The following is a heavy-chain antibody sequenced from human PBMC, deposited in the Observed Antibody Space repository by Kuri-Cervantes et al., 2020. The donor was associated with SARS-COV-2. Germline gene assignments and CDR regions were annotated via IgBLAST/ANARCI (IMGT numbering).Heavy chain of an antibody. Sequence: ASVKVSCKASGYTFTGYYMHWARQAPGQGLEWMGWINPNSGGTNYAQKFQGRVTMTRDTSISTAYMELSRLRSDDTAVYYCARTPSAGQPNHFDYWGQGTLVTVSS. D-gene: IGHD3-10*01. CDR2: INPNSGGT. CDR1: GYTFTGYY. CDR3: ARTPSAGQPNHFDY. V-gene: IGHV1-2*02. J-gene: IGHJ4*02.